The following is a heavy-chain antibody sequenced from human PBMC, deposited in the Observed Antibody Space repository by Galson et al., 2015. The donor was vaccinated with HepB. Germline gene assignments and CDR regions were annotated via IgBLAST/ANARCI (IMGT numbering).Heavy chain of an antibody. V-gene: IGHV3-30-3*01. D-gene: IGHD3-10*01. CDR3: ARRGVRGVIDY. Sequence: SLRLSCAASGFTFSSYAMHWVRQAPGKGLEWVAVISYDGSNKYYADSVKGRFTISRDNSKNTLYLQMNSLRAEDTAVYYCARRGVRGVIDYWGQGTLVTVSS. CDR2: ISYDGSNK. J-gene: IGHJ4*01. CDR1: GFTFSSYA.